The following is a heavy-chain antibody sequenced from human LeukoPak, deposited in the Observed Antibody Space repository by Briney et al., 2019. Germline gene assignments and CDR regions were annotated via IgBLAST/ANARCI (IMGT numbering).Heavy chain of an antibody. CDR2: IYYSGST. V-gene: IGHV4-39*07. D-gene: IGHD3-10*01. Sequence: SETLSLTCTVSGGSISSSSYYWGWIRQPPGKGLEWIGSIYYSGSTYYNPSLKSRVTISVDTSKNQFSLKLSSVTAADTAVYYCARADYYGSGSYDYWGQGTLVTVSS. CDR1: GGSISSSSYY. CDR3: ARADYYGSGSYDY. J-gene: IGHJ4*02.